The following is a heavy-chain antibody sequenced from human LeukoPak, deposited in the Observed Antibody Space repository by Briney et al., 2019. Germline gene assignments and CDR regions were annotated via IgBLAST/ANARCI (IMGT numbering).Heavy chain of an antibody. Sequence: GGSLRLSCAASGFTFSSYAMSWVRQAPGKGLEWVSAISGSGGSTYYADSVKGRFTISRDNSKNTLHLQMNSLRVEDTAAYYCARAPRGTTAMVLDVWGQGTTVTVSS. J-gene: IGHJ6*02. CDR1: GFTFSSYA. V-gene: IGHV3-23*01. CDR2: ISGSGGST. CDR3: ARAPRGTTAMVLDV. D-gene: IGHD5-18*01.